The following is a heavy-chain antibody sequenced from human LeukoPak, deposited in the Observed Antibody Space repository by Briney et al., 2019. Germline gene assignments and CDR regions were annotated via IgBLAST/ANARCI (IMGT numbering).Heavy chain of an antibody. J-gene: IGHJ6*02. CDR2: IWYDGSNK. V-gene: IGHV3-33*01. CDR1: GFTFSSYG. D-gene: IGHD6-13*01. CDR3: ARELDSSSWYYYYYYGMDV. Sequence: GGSLRLSCAASGFTFSSYGMHWVRQAPGKGLEWVAVIWYDGSNKYYADSVKGRFTISRGNSKNTLYLQMNSLRAEDTAVYYCARELDSSSWYYYYYYGMDVWGQGTTVTVSS.